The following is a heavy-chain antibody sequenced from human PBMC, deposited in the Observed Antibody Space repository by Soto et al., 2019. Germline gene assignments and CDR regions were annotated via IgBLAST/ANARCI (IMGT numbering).Heavy chain of an antibody. D-gene: IGHD3-22*01. Sequence: PSETLSLISTVSGDSISTFYWSWMRQSPGKELEWIGYVYYTGSTNYNPSLKSRVTISVDRSKNQFSLKLTSANAADTAVYYCARGRTVRNYADDSSDYFYFFDYWGQGTQVTVSS. CDR2: VYYTGST. J-gene: IGHJ4*02. CDR3: ARGRTVRNYADDSSDYFYFFDY. CDR1: GDSISTFY. V-gene: IGHV4-59*01.